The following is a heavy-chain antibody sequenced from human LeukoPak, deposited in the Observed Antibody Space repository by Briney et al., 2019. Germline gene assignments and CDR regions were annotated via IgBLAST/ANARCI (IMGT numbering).Heavy chain of an antibody. CDR1: GGSISSSNYY. Sequence: SETLSLTCTVSGGSISSSNYYWGLIRHPPGKGRGLFWSMHYSGSTYCKTSLKSRVTISVDTSKNQFSLRLRFVTAADTAFYYCAITLYDSSGYFDYWGQGALVTVSS. J-gene: IGHJ4*02. V-gene: IGHV4-39*01. CDR2: MHYSGST. CDR3: AITLYDSSGYFDY. D-gene: IGHD3-22*01.